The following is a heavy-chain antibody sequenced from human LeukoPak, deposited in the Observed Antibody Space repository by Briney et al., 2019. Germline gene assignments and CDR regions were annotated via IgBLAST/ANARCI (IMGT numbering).Heavy chain of an antibody. Sequence: GSLRLSCVASGFTFSSYWMHWVRQDPRKGLVWVSRINGDGRNINYADSVKGRFTISRDNSKNTLYLQMNSLRAEDTAVYYCAKDRRYNTAWARDFDYWGQGTLVTVSS. V-gene: IGHV3-74*01. CDR3: AKDRRYNTAWARDFDY. D-gene: IGHD6-19*01. J-gene: IGHJ4*02. CDR2: INGDGRNI. CDR1: GFTFSSYW.